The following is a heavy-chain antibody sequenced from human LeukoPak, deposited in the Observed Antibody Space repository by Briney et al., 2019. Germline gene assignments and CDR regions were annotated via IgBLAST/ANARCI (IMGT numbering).Heavy chain of an antibody. J-gene: IGHJ4*02. D-gene: IGHD2-15*01. CDR3: ARRPEDCSGNSCYTAPDY. V-gene: IGHV3-30*02. CDR1: GFTFSGYG. CDR2: IRYDGSNK. Sequence: GGSLRLSCAASGFTFSGYGMRWVRQAAGKGLEWVAFIRYDGSNKYYADSVKGRFTVSRDNSKNTLYLQMNSPRPEDTAVYYCARRPEDCSGNSCYTAPDYWGQGTLVTVSS.